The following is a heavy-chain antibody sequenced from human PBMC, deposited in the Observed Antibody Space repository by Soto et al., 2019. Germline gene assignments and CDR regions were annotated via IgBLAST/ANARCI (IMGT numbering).Heavy chain of an antibody. CDR2: IKNDGTST. V-gene: IGHV3-23*01. CDR1: GFNFDNYG. D-gene: IGHD3-3*02. Sequence: VSLRLSRVASGFNFDNYGMSWVRQAPGEGLEWVSAIKNDGTSTYYAASVEDRFTISRDNSKNTLYLQLNSLRAEDTAVYYCAQLGLMAFSHKHYFNHWGRGTLVTVSS. CDR3: AQLGLMAFSHKHYFNH. J-gene: IGHJ4*02.